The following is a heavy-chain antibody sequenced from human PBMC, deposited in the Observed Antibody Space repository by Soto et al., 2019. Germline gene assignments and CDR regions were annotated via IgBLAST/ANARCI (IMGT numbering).Heavy chain of an antibody. D-gene: IGHD6-19*01. V-gene: IGHV3-23*01. CDR2: ISGSGGST. CDR3: AKGYSGWTDAFDI. Sequence: PGGSLRLSCAASGFTFSSYSMNWVRQAPGKGLEWVSAISGSGGSTYYADSVKGRFTISRDNSKNTLYLQMNSLRAEDTAVYYCAKGYSGWTDAFDIWGQGTMVTVSS. CDR1: GFTFSSYS. J-gene: IGHJ3*02.